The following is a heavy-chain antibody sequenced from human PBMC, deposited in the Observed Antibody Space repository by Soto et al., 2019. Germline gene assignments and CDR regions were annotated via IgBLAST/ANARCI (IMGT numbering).Heavy chain of an antibody. Sequence: SLRLACVGTGLHFDDFAMHGVRQAPGKGLEWVSGITWNSRVLAYADSVKGRFTISRDNARNSLYLQMDSLRDEDTALYYCAKGRYDFWSPYYFDSWGQGTLVTVSS. CDR1: GLHFDDFA. CDR2: ITWNSRVL. V-gene: IGHV3-9*01. D-gene: IGHD3-3*01. CDR3: AKGRYDFWSPYYFDS. J-gene: IGHJ4*02.